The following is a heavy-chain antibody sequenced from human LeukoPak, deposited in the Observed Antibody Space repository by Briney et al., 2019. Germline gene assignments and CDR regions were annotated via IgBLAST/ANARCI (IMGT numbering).Heavy chain of an antibody. V-gene: IGHV4-59*08. D-gene: IGHD6-19*01. CDR1: GGSISSYY. CDR3: ARQGSSGWYYYFDY. J-gene: IGHJ4*02. CDR2: IYYSGST. Sequence: SETLSLTCTVSGGSISSYYWRWIRQPPGKGLEWIGYIYYSGSTNYNPSLKSRVTISVDTSKNQFSLKLSSVTAADTAVYYCARQGSSGWYYYFDYWGQGTLVTVSS.